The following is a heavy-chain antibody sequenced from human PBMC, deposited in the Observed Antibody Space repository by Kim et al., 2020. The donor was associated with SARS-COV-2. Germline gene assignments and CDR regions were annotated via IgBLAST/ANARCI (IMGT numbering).Heavy chain of an antibody. D-gene: IGHD3-22*01. V-gene: IGHV6-1*01. CDR1: GDSVSSNSAA. Sequence: SQTLSLTCAISGDSVSSNSAAWNWIRQSPSRGLEWLGRTYYRSKWYNDYAVSVKSRITINPDTSKNQFSLQLNSVTPEDTAVYYCARAFHNYYDSSGRREMNAFDNWGQGTMVTVSS. J-gene: IGHJ3*02. CDR2: TYYRSKWYN. CDR3: ARAFHNYYDSSGRREMNAFDN.